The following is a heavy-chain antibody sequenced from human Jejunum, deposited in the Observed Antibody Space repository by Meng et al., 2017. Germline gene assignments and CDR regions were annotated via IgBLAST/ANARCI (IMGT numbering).Heavy chain of an antibody. J-gene: IGHJ4*02. Sequence: QVQLVQSGVEVKKPGASVKVSCKASGYTFNTYGISWVRQAPGQGLEWMGWINAYNGNTNYEEKLQGRVTMTTDTSTSTAYMELRNLRSDDTAVYYCAKDYYSDYVYDYWGQGTLVTVFS. CDR2: INAYNGNT. CDR1: GYTFNTYG. V-gene: IGHV1-18*01. D-gene: IGHD4-11*01. CDR3: AKDYYSDYVYDY.